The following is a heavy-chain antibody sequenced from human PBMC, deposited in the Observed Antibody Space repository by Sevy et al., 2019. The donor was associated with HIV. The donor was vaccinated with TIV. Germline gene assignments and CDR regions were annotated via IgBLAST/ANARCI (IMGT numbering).Heavy chain of an antibody. CDR3: ARLNPTTVTTFDY. CDR2: IYHSGST. V-gene: IGHV4-38-2*01. D-gene: IGHD4-17*01. Sequence: SETLSLTCAVSGYSISSGYYWGWIRQPPGKGLEWIGSIYHSGSTYYNPSLKSRVTISVDTSKNQFSLKLSSVTAADTAVYYCARLNPTTVTTFDYWGQRTLVTVSS. J-gene: IGHJ4*02. CDR1: GYSISSGYY.